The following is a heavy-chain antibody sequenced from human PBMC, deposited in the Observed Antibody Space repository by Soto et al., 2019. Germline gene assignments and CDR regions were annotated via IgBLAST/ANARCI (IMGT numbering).Heavy chain of an antibody. CDR2: IYYSGST. Sequence: KTSETLSLTCTVSGGSISSYYWSWIRQPPGKGLEWIGYIYYSGSTNYNPSLKSRVTISVDTSKNQFSLKLSSVTAEDTAVYYCSKDPPKGRLGELSPFDYWGQGTLVTVS. V-gene: IGHV4-59*12. CDR1: GGSISSYY. J-gene: IGHJ4*02. D-gene: IGHD3-16*02. CDR3: SKDPPKGRLGELSPFDY.